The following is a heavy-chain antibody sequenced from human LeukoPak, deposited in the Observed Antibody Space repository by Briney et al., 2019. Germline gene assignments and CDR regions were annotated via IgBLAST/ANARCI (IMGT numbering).Heavy chain of an antibody. Sequence: GASVKVSCKASGYPFTSYGISWVRQAPGQGLEWMGWISAYNGNTNYAQKLQGRVTMTTDTSTSTAYMELRSLRSDDTAVYYCASNVAVAGDYNWFDPWGQGTLVTVSS. CDR3: ASNVAVAGDYNWFDP. J-gene: IGHJ5*02. CDR2: ISAYNGNT. V-gene: IGHV1-18*01. CDR1: GYPFTSYG. D-gene: IGHD6-19*01.